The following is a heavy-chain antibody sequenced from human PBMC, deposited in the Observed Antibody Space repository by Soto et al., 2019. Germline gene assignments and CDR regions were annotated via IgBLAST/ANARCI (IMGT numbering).Heavy chain of an antibody. CDR3: ARHNGPLYVGYYYDMDV. J-gene: IGHJ6*02. CDR1: GGSISRSSYY. CDR2: IYYSGYT. D-gene: IGHD3-16*01. Sequence: QLQLQESGPGLVQPSETLSLTCTVSGGSISRSSYYWGWIRQPPGKGLEWIGSIYYSGYTSYRPSLKIRVTISVDTSKTQFSLKLSSVTAADTAVYYCARHNGPLYVGYYYDMDVWGQGTTVTVSS. V-gene: IGHV4-39*01.